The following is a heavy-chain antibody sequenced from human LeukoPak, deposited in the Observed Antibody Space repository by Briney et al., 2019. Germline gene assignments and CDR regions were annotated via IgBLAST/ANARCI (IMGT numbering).Heavy chain of an antibody. Sequence: GGSLRLSCAVSGFTVRNYGMNWVRQAPGKGLEWVSATGGSGESTYYADSVKGRFTISRDNSKNTLFLQMNSLTAEDTAVYYCAKGTTDYGSGYGMDVWGKGTTVIVSS. D-gene: IGHD3-10*01. CDR3: AKGTTDYGSGYGMDV. CDR1: GFTVRNYG. J-gene: IGHJ6*04. V-gene: IGHV3-23*01. CDR2: TGGSGEST.